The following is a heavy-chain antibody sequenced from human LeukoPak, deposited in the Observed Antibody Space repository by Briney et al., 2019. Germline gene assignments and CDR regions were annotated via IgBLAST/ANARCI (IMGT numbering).Heavy chain of an antibody. CDR1: GGSISSSSSY. Sequence: SGTLSLTCSVSGGSISSSSSYWGWIRQPPGKGLEWIGSIYYSGSTYYNPSLKSRVTISVDTSKNQFSLKLSSVTAADTAVYYCARDLRSGSYLGPWGQGTLVTVSS. D-gene: IGHD1-26*01. V-gene: IGHV4-39*07. CDR2: IYYSGST. CDR3: ARDLRSGSYLGP. J-gene: IGHJ5*02.